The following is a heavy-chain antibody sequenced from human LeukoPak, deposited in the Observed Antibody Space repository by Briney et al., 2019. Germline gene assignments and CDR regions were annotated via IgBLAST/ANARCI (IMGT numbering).Heavy chain of an antibody. CDR2: ISGSGDRP. D-gene: IGHD6-25*01. CDR1: GFTFSKAW. CDR3: SKWREGAAASFDC. J-gene: IGHJ4*02. V-gene: IGHV3-23*01. Sequence: GGSLRLSCAASGFTFSKAWMTWVRQAPGKGLEWVSTISGSGDRPTYADSVKGRFIISRDNSKNTMFLQMDSLRAEDTAFYYCSKWREGAAASFDCCGQGTLVTVLS.